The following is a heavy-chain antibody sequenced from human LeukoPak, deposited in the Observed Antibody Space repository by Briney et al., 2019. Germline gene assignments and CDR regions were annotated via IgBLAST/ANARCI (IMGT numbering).Heavy chain of an antibody. J-gene: IGHJ5*02. CDR1: GYTFTSCG. CDR3: ARDVNYYGSGTTREFDP. Sequence: GASVKVSCKASGYTFTSCGINWVRQAPGQGLEWMGRIIPILGIANYAQKFQGRVTITADKSTSTAYMELSSLRSEDTAVYYCARDVNYYGSGTTREFDPWGQGTLVTVSS. V-gene: IGHV1-69*04. D-gene: IGHD3-10*01. CDR2: IIPILGIA.